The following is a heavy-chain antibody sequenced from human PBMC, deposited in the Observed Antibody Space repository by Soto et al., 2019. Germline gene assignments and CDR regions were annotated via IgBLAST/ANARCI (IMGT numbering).Heavy chain of an antibody. J-gene: IGHJ6*02. CDR3: ASNGRLVVRFQDSYYGMDV. Sequence: QVQLVQSGAEVTKPGSSVKVSCKASGGTFSSYTISWVRQAPGQGLEWMGRIIPILGIANYAQKFQGRVTITADKSTSTAYMELSSLRSEDTAVYYCASNGRLVVRFQDSYYGMDVWGQGTTVTVSS. V-gene: IGHV1-69*02. CDR1: GGTFSSYT. CDR2: IIPILGIA. D-gene: IGHD2-15*01.